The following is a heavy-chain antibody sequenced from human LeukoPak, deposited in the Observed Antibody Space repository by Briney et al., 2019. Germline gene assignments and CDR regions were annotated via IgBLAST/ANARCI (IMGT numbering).Heavy chain of an antibody. CDR1: GFTFSSYR. CDR2: ISGRSSTK. V-gene: IGHV3-48*01. D-gene: IGHD3-10*01. J-gene: IGHJ4*02. Sequence: GGSLRLSCAASGFTFSSYRMNWFCQAPGKGLEWISYISGRSSTKYYADSVKGRFTISRDNAENSLYLQMNSLRVEDTAVYYCARVRLDSGTYSLYYWGQGTLVTVSS. CDR3: ARVRLDSGTYSLYY.